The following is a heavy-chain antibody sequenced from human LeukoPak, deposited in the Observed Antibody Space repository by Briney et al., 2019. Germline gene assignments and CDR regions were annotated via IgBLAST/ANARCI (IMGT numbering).Heavy chain of an antibody. V-gene: IGHV1-2*02. J-gene: IGHJ3*02. CDR1: GYTFTGYY. CDR2: INPNSGGT. D-gene: IGHD6-13*01. Sequence: GASVKVSCKASGYTFTGYYMHWVRQAPGQGLEWMGWINPNSGGTNYAQKFQGRVTMTRDTSISTAYMELSRLRSDDTAVYYCARTSSSWYAIDAFDIWGQGTMVTVSS. CDR3: ARTSSSWYAIDAFDI.